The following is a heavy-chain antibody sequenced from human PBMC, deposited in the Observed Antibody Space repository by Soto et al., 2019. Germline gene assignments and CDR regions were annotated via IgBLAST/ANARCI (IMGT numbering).Heavy chain of an antibody. V-gene: IGHV4-59*01. CDR1: GGSISSDY. D-gene: IGHD2-15*01. CDR2: RYYSGTA. Sequence: SETLSLTCTVSGGSISSDYWTWVRQPPGKGLEWIGYRYYSGTAKYNSSLKSRVTISVDTSKNQFYLKLSSVTVADTAVYYCARPSVADWFHPWGQGLQVTLSS. J-gene: IGHJ5*02. CDR3: ARPSVADWFHP.